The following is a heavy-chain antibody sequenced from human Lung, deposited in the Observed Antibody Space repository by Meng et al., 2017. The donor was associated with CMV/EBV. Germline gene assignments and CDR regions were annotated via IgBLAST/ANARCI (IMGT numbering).Heavy chain of an antibody. Sequence: LSLTCAASGFTFSSYWMHWVRQAPGKGLVWVSRINSDGSSTSYADSVKGRFTISRDNAKNTLYLQTNSPRAEDTAVYYCARDGAVPAAISHVHHWGQGTLDTFSS. CDR2: INSDGSST. V-gene: IGHV3-74*01. CDR3: ARDGAVPAAISHVHH. J-gene: IGHJ1*01. CDR1: GFTFSSYW. D-gene: IGHD2-2*01.